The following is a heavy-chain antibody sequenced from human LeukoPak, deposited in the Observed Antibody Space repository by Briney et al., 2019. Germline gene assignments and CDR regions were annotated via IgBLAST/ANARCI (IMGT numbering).Heavy chain of an antibody. CDR3: AISGYDAYGMDV. Sequence: ASVKVSCKASGYTFTGYYMHWVRQAPGQGPEWMGWINPNSGGTNYAQKFQGRVTMTRDTSISTAYVELSRLRSDDTAVYYCAISGYDAYGMDVWGQGTTVTVSS. D-gene: IGHD5-12*01. CDR1: GYTFTGYY. V-gene: IGHV1-2*02. J-gene: IGHJ6*02. CDR2: INPNSGGT.